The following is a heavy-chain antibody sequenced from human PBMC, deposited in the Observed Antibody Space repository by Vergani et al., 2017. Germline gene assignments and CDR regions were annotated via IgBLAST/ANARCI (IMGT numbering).Heavy chain of an antibody. CDR3: AGGKYYSXSTAHYHGRYFDV. Sequence: QMQLQESGPGLVKASETLSLTCTVSGDSIISRSYYWGWIRQPPGKGLEWIGSIYNSGNGDSSSSLKSRVTISADTSKNQFSLRLTSVTAADTAVYYCAGGKYYSXSTAHYHGRYFDVWGSGTMVTVPS. V-gene: IGHV4-39*01. CDR2: IYNSGNG. CDR1: GDSIISRSYY. D-gene: IGHD3-10*01. J-gene: IGHJ2*01.